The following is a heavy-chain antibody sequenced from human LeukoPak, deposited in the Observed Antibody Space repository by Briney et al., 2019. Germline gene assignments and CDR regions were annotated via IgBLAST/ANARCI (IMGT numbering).Heavy chain of an antibody. J-gene: IGHJ4*02. CDR2: ISSRSIHI. Sequence: GGSLRLSCAASGFTFTTYTMHWLPKAPGKGLEWVSSISSRSIHIDYTDSVKGRFIISRDNAKNSLYVQMNSLRAEDTPVYYCAREGNSWYDYWGQGTLVTVSS. D-gene: IGHD6-13*01. CDR1: GFTFTTYT. CDR3: AREGNSWYDY. V-gene: IGHV3-21*01.